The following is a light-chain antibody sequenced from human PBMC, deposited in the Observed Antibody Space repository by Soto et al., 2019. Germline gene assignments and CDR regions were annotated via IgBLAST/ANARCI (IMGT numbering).Light chain of an antibody. CDR1: QSVNNNY. J-gene: IGKJ2*01. CDR2: GAS. CDR3: QQYGSSPYT. V-gene: IGKV3-20*01. Sequence: EIVLTQSPGALSLSPGERATLSCRASQSVNNNYLAWYQQKPGQAPRLLIYGASNRATGIPDRFRGSGFGTDFSLTISRLQSEDFAVYYCQQYGSSPYTFGQGTKLEIK.